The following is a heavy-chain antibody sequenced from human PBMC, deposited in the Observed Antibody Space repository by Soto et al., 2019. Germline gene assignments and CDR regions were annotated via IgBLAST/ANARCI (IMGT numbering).Heavy chain of an antibody. CDR2: IIPMFDTP. D-gene: IGHD2-15*01. V-gene: IGHV1-69*12. J-gene: IGHJ4*02. Sequence: QVQLVQSGAEVKKPGSSVKVSCKASGGTFSSDSFSWVRQAPGQGLEWMGGIIPMFDTPIYAQKFQDRVTITADESTSTAYMQLSSLRSGDTAVYYCASSGGLDRDCNYWGQGSLVTVSS. CDR3: ASSGGLDRDCNY. CDR1: GGTFSSDS.